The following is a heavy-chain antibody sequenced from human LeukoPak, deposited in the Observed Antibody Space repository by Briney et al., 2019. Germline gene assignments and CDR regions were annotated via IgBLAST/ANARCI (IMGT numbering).Heavy chain of an antibody. CDR2: VYSSGST. D-gene: IGHD6-13*01. V-gene: IGHV4-4*07. J-gene: IGHJ4*02. CDR3: ATDGASSLPFDH. CDR1: GGSISGHY. Sequence: PSETLSLTCTVSGGSISGHYWSWIRQSAGKGLEWIGHVYSSGSTYYNPSLKSRVSMSIDTSNNQFSLRMFSMTVADTAVYYCATDGASSLPFDHWGQGTLVTVSS.